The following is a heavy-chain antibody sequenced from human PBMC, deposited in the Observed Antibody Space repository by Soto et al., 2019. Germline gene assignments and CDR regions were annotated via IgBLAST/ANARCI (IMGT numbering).Heavy chain of an antibody. V-gene: IGHV3-23*01. D-gene: IGHD3-3*01. Sequence: PGGSLRLSCAASGFTFSSYAMSWVRQAPGKGLEWVSAISGSGGSTYYADSVKGRFTISRDNSKNTLYLQMNSLRAEDTAVYYCAKDQLRFLEWLLLIFDYWGQGTLVTVSS. J-gene: IGHJ4*02. CDR3: AKDQLRFLEWLLLIFDY. CDR1: GFTFSSYA. CDR2: ISGSGGST.